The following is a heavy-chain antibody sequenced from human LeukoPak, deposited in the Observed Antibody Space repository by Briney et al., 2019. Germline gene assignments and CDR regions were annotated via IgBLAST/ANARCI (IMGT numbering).Heavy chain of an antibody. CDR1: GGSFSGYY. J-gene: IGHJ4*02. Sequence: SETLSLTCAVYGGSFSGYYWSWIRQPPGKGLEWIGEINHSGSTNYNPSLKSRVTISVDTSKNQFSLKLSSVTAADTAVYYCAGGRSDDPMDYWGQGTLVTVSS. V-gene: IGHV4-34*01. CDR3: AGGRSDDPMDY. CDR2: INHSGST.